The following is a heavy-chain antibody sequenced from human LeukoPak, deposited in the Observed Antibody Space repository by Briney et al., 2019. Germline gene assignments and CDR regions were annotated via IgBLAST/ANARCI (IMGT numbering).Heavy chain of an antibody. Sequence: GGSLRLSCAASGFTFSSYAMSWVRQAPGKGLEWVSGISGSGVSTYFADSVKGRFTISRDNSKNTLYLQMNSLRAEDTAVYYCAKSRGSGLFDYWGQGTLVTVAS. J-gene: IGHJ4*02. CDR3: AKSRGSGLFDY. V-gene: IGHV3-23*01. D-gene: IGHD3-10*01. CDR1: GFTFSSYA. CDR2: ISGSGVST.